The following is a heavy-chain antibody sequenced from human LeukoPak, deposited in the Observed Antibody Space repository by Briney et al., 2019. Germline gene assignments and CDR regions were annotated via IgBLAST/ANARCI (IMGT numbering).Heavy chain of an antibody. CDR1: GFTFSSYS. V-gene: IGHV3-48*04. J-gene: IGHJ4*02. CDR3: ARDREYGESYFDY. D-gene: IGHD4-17*01. Sequence: GGSLRLSCAASGFTFSSYSMNWVRQAPGKGLEWVSYISSSSTIYYADSVKGRFTISRDNAKNSLYLQMNSLRAEDTAVYYCARDREYGESYFDYWGQGTLVTVSS. CDR2: ISSSSTI.